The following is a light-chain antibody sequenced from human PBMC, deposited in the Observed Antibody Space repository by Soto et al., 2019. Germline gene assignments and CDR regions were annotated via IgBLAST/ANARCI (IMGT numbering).Light chain of an antibody. CDR1: QSVSSSY. V-gene: IGKV3-20*01. J-gene: IGKJ1*01. CDR3: QQYSGAPWT. Sequence: EIVLTQSPGTLSLSPGERATLSCRASQSVSSSYLAWYQKKPGQAPRLLIYGASSRATGIPDRFSGSGSGTDFTLTISSLEPEDFAVYYVQQYSGAPWTFGQAKKVEIK. CDR2: GAS.